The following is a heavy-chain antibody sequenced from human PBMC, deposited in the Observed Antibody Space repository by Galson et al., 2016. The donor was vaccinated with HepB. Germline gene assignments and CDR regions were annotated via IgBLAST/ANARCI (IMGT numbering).Heavy chain of an antibody. CDR1: GFTFSTYA. V-gene: IGHV3-23*01. Sequence: SLRLSCAASGFTFSTYAMNWVRQAPGKGLEWVSHISTTGSNTYYADSVKGRFTISRDNSKNTLYVQMNNLGAEDTAVYYCAKEDNIAGATTINNWGQGTLVTVSS. D-gene: IGHD1-26*01. CDR3: AKEDNIAGATTINN. J-gene: IGHJ4*02. CDR2: ISTTGSNT.